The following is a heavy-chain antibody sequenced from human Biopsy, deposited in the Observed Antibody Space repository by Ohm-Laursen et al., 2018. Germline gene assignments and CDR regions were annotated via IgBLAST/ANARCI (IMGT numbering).Heavy chain of an antibody. J-gene: IGHJ6*02. CDR3: AATSTLYYYYYAVDV. V-gene: IGHV1-58*01. CDR2: IVVVSGHT. CDR1: GFTFSSSA. Sequence: AASVKVSCKASGFTFSSSAVQWVRQARGQRLEWIGWIVVVSGHTDYAQKFQERVTITRDMSTSTAYMELTSLRSEDTAVYYCAATSTLYYYYYAVDVWDQGTTITVSS.